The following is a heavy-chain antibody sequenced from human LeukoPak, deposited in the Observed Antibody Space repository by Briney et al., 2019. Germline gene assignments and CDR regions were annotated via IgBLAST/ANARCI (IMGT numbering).Heavy chain of an antibody. CDR1: GGSISSSSYY. V-gene: IGHV4-39*01. CDR2: IYYSGST. D-gene: IGHD2-21*01. J-gene: IGHJ5*02. Sequence: SETLSLTCTVSGGSISSSSYYWGWIRQPPGKGLEWIGSIYYSGSTYYNPSLKSRVTISVDTSKNQFSLKLSSVTAADTAVYYCARGGIVVVKIENWFDPWGQGTLVTVSS. CDR3: ARGGIVVVKIENWFDP.